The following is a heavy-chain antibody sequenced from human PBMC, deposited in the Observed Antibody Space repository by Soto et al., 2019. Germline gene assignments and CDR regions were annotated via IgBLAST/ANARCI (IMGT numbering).Heavy chain of an antibody. V-gene: IGHV1-18*01. D-gene: IGHD6-6*01. Sequence: ASVKVSCNASGYTFTSYGISWVRQAPGQGLEWMGWISAYNGNTNYAQKLQGRVTMTTDKSTSTAYMELRSLRSDDTAVYYCARGLRGSSDYYYSGMDVWGICTTGTAYS. CDR1: GYTFTSYG. CDR2: ISAYNGNT. CDR3: ARGLRGSSDYYYSGMDV. J-gene: IGHJ6*04.